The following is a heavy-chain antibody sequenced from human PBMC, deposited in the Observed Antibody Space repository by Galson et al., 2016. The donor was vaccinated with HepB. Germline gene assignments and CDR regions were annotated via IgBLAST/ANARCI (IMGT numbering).Heavy chain of an antibody. CDR2: ICDSGDST. V-gene: IGHV3-23*01. Sequence: SLRLSCAASGFTFSSYDMTWVRQAPGKGLEWVSGICDSGDSTYYADSVKGRFTISRDNSRNTLYLQMSRLRAGDPAVYYWTKEGHSNSRYVNYYYGLDVWGQGTTVTVSS. CDR3: TKEGHSNSRYVNYYYGLDV. J-gene: IGHJ6*02. D-gene: IGHD6-13*01. CDR1: GFTFSSYD.